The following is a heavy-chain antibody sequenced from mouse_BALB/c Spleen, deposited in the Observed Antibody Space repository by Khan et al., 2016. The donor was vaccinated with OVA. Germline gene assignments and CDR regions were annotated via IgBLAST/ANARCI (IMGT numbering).Heavy chain of an antibody. J-gene: IGHJ1*03. Sequence: QVQLQQSGPELKKPGETVKISCKASGYTFTNYGMNWVKQAPGKGLKWMGWINTYTGEPTYADDFKGRFAFSLETSASTAYLQINNLKNEDTATYICSRNGNYGYFDVWGTGTTVTVSS. CDR3: SRNGNYGYFDV. V-gene: IGHV9-3-1*01. CDR2: INTYTGEP. CDR1: GYTFTNYG. D-gene: IGHD2-1*01.